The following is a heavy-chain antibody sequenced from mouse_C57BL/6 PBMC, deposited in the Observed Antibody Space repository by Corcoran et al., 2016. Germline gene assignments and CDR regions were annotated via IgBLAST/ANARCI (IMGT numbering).Heavy chain of an antibody. V-gene: IGHV9-3*01. CDR2: INTYSGVP. CDR3: ARHRYGSSYWYYFDY. CDR1: GYTFTTYG. D-gene: IGHD1-1*01. J-gene: IGHJ2*01. Sequence: QIQLVQSGPELKKPGETVKISCKASGYTFTTYGMSWVKQAPGKGLKWMGWINTYSGVPTYADDFKGRFAFSLETSASTAYLQINNLKNEDTATYFCARHRYGSSYWYYFDYWGQGTTLTVSS.